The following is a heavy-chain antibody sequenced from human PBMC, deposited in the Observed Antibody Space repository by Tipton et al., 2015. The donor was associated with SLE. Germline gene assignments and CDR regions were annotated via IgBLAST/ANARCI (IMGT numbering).Heavy chain of an antibody. V-gene: IGHV3-11*03. CDR1: GFTFSDYY. J-gene: IGHJ5*02. CDR2: ISSSSSYT. D-gene: IGHD6-13*01. CDR3: ARFLPTKSIAAAGSQTLGFDP. Sequence: GSLRLSCAASGFTFSDYYMSWIRQAPGKGLEWVSYISSSSSYTNYADSVKGRFTISRDNAKNSLYLQMNSLRAEDTAVYYCARFLPTKSIAAAGSQTLGFDPWGQGTLVTVSS.